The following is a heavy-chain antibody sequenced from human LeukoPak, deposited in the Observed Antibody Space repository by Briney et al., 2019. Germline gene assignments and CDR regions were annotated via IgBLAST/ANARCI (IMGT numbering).Heavy chain of an antibody. CDR3: ARGGGSGSYYKRELDY. J-gene: IGHJ4*02. Sequence: GGTLRLSCAASGITFSNSWMCWVRQAPGKGLEWVANIKEDGSEKYYVNSVKGRFTISRDNAKNSLYLQMNSLRAEDTAVYYCARGGGSGSYYKRELDYWGQGTLVTVSS. D-gene: IGHD3-10*01. V-gene: IGHV3-7*01. CDR2: IKEDGSEK. CDR1: GITFSNSW.